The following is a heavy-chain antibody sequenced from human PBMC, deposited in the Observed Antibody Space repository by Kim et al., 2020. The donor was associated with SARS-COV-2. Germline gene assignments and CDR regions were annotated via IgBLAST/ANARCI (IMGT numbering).Heavy chain of an antibody. CDR2: ISYSGSS. V-gene: IGHV4-59*08. CDR1: GGSISSYY. J-gene: IGHJ5*02. Sequence: SETLSLTCTVSGGSISSYYWSWIRQPPGKGLEWIGYISYSGSSSYNPSLKSRVTISVDTSKNQFSLKLTSVTAADTAVYYCARRPDLFDPWGQGPLVTVSS. CDR3: ARRPDLFDP.